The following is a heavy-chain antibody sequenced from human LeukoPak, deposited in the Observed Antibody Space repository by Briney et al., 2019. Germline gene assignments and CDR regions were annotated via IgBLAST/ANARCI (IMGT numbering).Heavy chain of an antibody. CDR3: ARGPDYDSSGYYSYYFDY. J-gene: IGHJ4*02. CDR1: GGSFSGYY. Sequence: SETLSLTCAVYGGSFSGYYWSWTRQPPGKGLEWIGEINHSGSTNYNPSLKSRVTISVDTSKNQFSLKLSSVTAADTAVYYCARGPDYDSSGYYSYYFDYWGQGTLVTVSS. CDR2: INHSGST. D-gene: IGHD3-22*01. V-gene: IGHV4-34*01.